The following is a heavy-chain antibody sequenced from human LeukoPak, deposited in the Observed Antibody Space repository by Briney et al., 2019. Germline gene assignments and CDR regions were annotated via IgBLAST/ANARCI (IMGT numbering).Heavy chain of an antibody. V-gene: IGHV1-18*01. D-gene: IGHD2-15*01. Sequence: ASVRVSCKASGYTFSNYGTTWVRQAPGQGLEWMGWISAYNGNTNFVQKLQGRVTMTTDTSTSTAYMELTNLRSDDTAVYYRTRERPILVVVAATDLDYWGQGTLVTVSS. CDR3: TRERPILVVVAATDLDY. J-gene: IGHJ4*02. CDR2: ISAYNGNT. CDR1: GYTFSNYG.